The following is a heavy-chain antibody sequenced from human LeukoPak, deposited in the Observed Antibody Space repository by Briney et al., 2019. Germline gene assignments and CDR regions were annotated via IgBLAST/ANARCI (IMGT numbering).Heavy chain of an antibody. V-gene: IGHV4-59*01. CDR2: IYYSGST. Sequence: PSETLSLTCTVSGGSISSYYWSWIRQPPGKGLEWIGYIYYSGSTNYNPSLKSRVTISVDTSKNQFSLKLSSVTAADTAVYYCAGGRSRYYFDYWGQGTLVTVSS. J-gene: IGHJ4*02. CDR1: GGSISSYY. CDR3: AGGRSRYYFDY. D-gene: IGHD1-26*01.